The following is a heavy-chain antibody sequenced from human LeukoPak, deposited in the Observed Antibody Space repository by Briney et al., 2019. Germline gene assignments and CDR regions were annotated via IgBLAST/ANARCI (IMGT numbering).Heavy chain of an antibody. V-gene: IGHV4-61*01. J-gene: IGHJ5*02. D-gene: IGHD3-22*01. Sequence: PSETLSLTCTVSGVSVSSGSYYWSWIRQPPGKGLEWIGYIYYSGSTNYNPSLKSRVTISVDTSKNQFSLKLSSVTAADTAVYYCARDYYDSSGYYYWFDPWGQGTLVTVSS. CDR1: GVSVSSGSYY. CDR2: IYYSGST. CDR3: ARDYYDSSGYYYWFDP.